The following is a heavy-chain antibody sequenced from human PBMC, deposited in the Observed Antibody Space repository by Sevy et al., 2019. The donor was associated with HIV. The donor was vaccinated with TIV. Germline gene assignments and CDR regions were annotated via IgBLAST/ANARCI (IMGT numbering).Heavy chain of an antibody. CDR1: GGSISSGSYY. Sequence: SETLSLTCTVSGGSISSGSYYWSWIRPPAGQGLEWIGRIYTSGSTNYNPSHKGRVTVTVDTTKNQFSLKLSSVTAADTAVYYCAREWPGAVAALHFDYWGQGTLVTVSS. D-gene: IGHD6-19*01. J-gene: IGHJ4*02. V-gene: IGHV4-61*02. CDR2: IYTSGST. CDR3: AREWPGAVAALHFDY.